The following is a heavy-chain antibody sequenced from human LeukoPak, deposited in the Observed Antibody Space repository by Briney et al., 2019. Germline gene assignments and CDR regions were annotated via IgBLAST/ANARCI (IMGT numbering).Heavy chain of an antibody. CDR1: GFTFSIYA. CDR3: ASHSGSYLGYFDY. D-gene: IGHD1-26*01. V-gene: IGHV3-30-3*01. Sequence: GGSLRLSCAASGFTFSIYAIQWVRQAPGKGLEWVAVISSDGINKYYADSVMGRFTISRDNSMNTLYLQMNSLRAEDTAVYYCASHSGSYLGYFDYWGQGTLVTVSS. CDR2: ISSDGINK. J-gene: IGHJ4*02.